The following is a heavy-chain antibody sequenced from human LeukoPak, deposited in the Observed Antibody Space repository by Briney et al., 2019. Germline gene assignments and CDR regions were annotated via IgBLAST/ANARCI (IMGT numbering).Heavy chain of an antibody. CDR1: GFTFSNYA. Sequence: GGSLRLSCAASGFTFSNYAMGWVRQAPGKGVEWVSAISASGGTTDYADSVKGRFTISRDNSKNTLYLQMNSLRAEDTAVYYCAKVAYDILTGYSYYFDYWGQGTLVTVSS. D-gene: IGHD3-9*01. J-gene: IGHJ4*02. CDR3: AKVAYDILTGYSYYFDY. CDR2: ISASGGTT. V-gene: IGHV3-23*01.